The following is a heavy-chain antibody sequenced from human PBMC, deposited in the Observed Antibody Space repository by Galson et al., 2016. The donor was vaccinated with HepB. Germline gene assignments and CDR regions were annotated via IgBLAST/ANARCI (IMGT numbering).Heavy chain of an antibody. CDR3: ARDTPYYYDSSGQGRHDAFDM. V-gene: IGHV3-7*01. Sequence: SLRLSCAASGFTVSSNYMSWVRQAPGKGLEWVANIKDDGSDKYYVDSVKGRFTISRDNAKNSLHLQMNSLRAEDTAVYYCARDTPYYYDSSGQGRHDAFDMWGQGTMVTVSS. D-gene: IGHD3-22*01. CDR2: IKDDGSDK. CDR1: GFTVSSNY. J-gene: IGHJ3*02.